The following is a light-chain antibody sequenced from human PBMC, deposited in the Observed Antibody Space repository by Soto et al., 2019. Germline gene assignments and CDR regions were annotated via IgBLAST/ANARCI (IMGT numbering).Light chain of an antibody. J-gene: IGLJ2*01. Sequence: QSVLTQPPSASGTPGQRVTISCSGSSSNIGSNTVNWYQQLPGTAPKLLICSNNQRPSGVPDRFSGSKSGTSASLAISGLXXXXXXXXXXXAWDDSLNGVVFGGGTKLTV. CDR3: XAWDDSLNGVV. CDR1: SSNIGSNT. V-gene: IGLV1-44*01. CDR2: SNN.